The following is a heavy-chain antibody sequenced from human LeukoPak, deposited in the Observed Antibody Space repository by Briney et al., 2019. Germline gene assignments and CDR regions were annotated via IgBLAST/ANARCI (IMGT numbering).Heavy chain of an antibody. V-gene: IGHV3-30*02. CDR2: IRYDGSNK. Sequence: GGSLRLSCAASGFTFSSYGMHWVRQAPGKGLEWVAFIRYDGSNKYYADSVKGRFTISRDNSKNTLYLQMNSLRAEDTAVCYCATNYGSGSYGFDYWGQGTLVTVSS. D-gene: IGHD3-10*01. J-gene: IGHJ4*02. CDR1: GFTFSSYG. CDR3: ATNYGSGSYGFDY.